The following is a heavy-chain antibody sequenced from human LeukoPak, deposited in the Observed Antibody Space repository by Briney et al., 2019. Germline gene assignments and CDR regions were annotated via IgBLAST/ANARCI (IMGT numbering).Heavy chain of an antibody. D-gene: IGHD2-2*01. J-gene: IGHJ4*02. Sequence: GGSLRLSCAASGFTFSRHTMTWVRQAPGKGLEWVSCIGESGETTYYADSVKGRFTISRDNSKNTLYLQMNSLRAEDTAVYYCAHGTMYQLDYWGQGTLVTVSS. V-gene: IGHV3-23*01. CDR2: IGESGETT. CDR3: AHGTMYQLDY. CDR1: GFTFSRHT.